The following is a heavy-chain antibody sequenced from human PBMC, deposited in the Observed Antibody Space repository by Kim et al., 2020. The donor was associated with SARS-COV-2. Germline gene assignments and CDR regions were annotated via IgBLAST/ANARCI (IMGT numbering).Heavy chain of an antibody. CDR1: GGSISSSNW. D-gene: IGHD6-19*01. Sequence: SETLSLTCAVSGGSISSSNWWSWVRQPPGKGLEWIGEIYHSGSTNYNPSLKSRVTISVDKSKNQFSLKLSSVTAADTAVYYCARDFHSSGWYYYYYYGMDVWGQGTTVTVSS. V-gene: IGHV4-4*02. CDR2: IYHSGST. CDR3: ARDFHSSGWYYYYYYGMDV. J-gene: IGHJ6*02.